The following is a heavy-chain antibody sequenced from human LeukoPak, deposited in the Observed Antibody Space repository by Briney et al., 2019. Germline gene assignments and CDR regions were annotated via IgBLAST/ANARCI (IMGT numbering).Heavy chain of an antibody. CDR3: ARVSDPGTSEYFQH. J-gene: IGHJ1*01. CDR1: GGSISSGGYS. Sequence: SETLSLTCAVSGGSISSGGYSWSWIRQPPGKGLEWIGYIYHSGSTYYNPPLKSRVTISVDRSKNQFSLKLSSVTAADTAVYYCARVSDPGTSEYFQHWGQGTLVTVSS. D-gene: IGHD1-26*01. CDR2: IYHSGST. V-gene: IGHV4-30-2*01.